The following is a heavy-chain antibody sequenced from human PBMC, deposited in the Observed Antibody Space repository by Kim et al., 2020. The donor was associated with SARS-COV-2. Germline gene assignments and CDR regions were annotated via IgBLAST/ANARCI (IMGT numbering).Heavy chain of an antibody. D-gene: IGHD3-22*01. CDR2: IYYSGST. Sequence: SETLSLTCTVSGGSISSYYWSWIRQPPGKGLEWIGYIYYSGSTNYNPSLKSRVTISVDTSKNQFSLKLSSVTAADTAVYYCARSLSSGYLTQDNWFDPWGQGTLVTVSS. V-gene: IGHV4-59*13. CDR3: ARSLSSGYLTQDNWFDP. CDR1: GGSISSYY. J-gene: IGHJ5*02.